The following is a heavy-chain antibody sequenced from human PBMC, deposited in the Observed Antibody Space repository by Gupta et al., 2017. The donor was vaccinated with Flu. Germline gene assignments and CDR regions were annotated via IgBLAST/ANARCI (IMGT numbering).Heavy chain of an antibody. CDR2: IYSGGST. D-gene: IGHD2-2*01. J-gene: IGHJ6*02. CDR1: GFTVITNY. V-gene: IGHV3-53*04. Sequence: EVQLVESGGGLVKPGGSLRLSCAASGFTVITNYMSWVRQAPGQGLAWVSVIYSGGSTYYADSVKGRFTISRHNSKNTLYLQMNSLRAEDTAVYYCARGGVVPAAIMSGYYYYGMDVWGQGTTVTVSS. CDR3: ARGGVVPAAIMSGYYYYGMDV.